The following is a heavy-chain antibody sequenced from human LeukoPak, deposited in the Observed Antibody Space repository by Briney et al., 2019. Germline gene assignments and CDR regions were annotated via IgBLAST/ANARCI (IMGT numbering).Heavy chain of an antibody. CDR3: ARESMVRGGKQNWFDP. V-gene: IGHV4-61*02. CDR2: IYTSGST. CDR1: GGSISSGSYY. J-gene: IGHJ5*02. D-gene: IGHD3-10*01. Sequence: SETLSLTCTVSGGSISSGSYYWSWIRQPAGKGLEWIGRIYTSGSTNYNPSLKSRVTISVDTSKNQFSLKLSSVTAADTAVYYCARESMVRGGKQNWFDPWGQGTLVTVSS.